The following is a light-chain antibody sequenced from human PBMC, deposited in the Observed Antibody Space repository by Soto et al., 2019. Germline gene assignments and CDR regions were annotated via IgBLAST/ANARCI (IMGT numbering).Light chain of an antibody. CDR1: QSGSSN. V-gene: IGKV3-15*01. CDR3: QQRSNWPQT. J-gene: IGKJ1*01. Sequence: EIVMTQPPATLSVSPGERATLSCRASQSGSSNLAWCQQRPGQAPTLLIYGASTRAAGIPAGFSGSGSRAEFILPISSLEPEDVAVYYCQQRSNWPQTFGQGTKVDI. CDR2: GAS.